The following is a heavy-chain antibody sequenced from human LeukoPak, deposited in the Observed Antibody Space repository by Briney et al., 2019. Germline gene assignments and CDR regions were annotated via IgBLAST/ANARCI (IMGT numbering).Heavy chain of an antibody. CDR1: GYTFTGYY. CDR3: ARGPIVVVPAAHNWFDP. Sequence: ASVKVSCKASGYTFTGYYMHWVRQAPGQGLEWMGWINPNSGGTNYAQKFQGRVTMTRDTSISTAYVELSRLRSDDTAVYYCARGPIVVVPAAHNWFDPWGQGTLVTVSS. CDR2: INPNSGGT. J-gene: IGHJ5*02. V-gene: IGHV1-2*02. D-gene: IGHD2-2*01.